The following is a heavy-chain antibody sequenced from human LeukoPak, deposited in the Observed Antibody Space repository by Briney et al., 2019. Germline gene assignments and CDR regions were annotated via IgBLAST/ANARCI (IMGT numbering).Heavy chain of an antibody. D-gene: IGHD3-22*01. J-gene: IGHJ3*02. CDR2: IYYSGST. V-gene: IGHV4-39*01. CDR1: GGSISSSSYY. CDR3: ARPLYGSSGYYYVYAFDI. Sequence: PSETLSLTCTVSGGSISSSSYYWGWIRQPPGKGLEWIGSIYYSGSTYYNPSLKSRVTISVDTSKNQFSLKLSSVTAADTAVYYCARPLYGSSGYYYVYAFDIWGQGTMVTVSS.